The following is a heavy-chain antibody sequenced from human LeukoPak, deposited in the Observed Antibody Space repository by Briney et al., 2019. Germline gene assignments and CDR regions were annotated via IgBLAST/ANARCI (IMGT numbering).Heavy chain of an antibody. J-gene: IGHJ3*01. CDR2: SNTDGTI. CDR3: VRDRDYAFDF. V-gene: IGHV3-48*02. CDR1: GFIFSSYN. Sequence: GGSLRLSCTASGFIFSSYNMNWVRQAPGKGLEWISYSNTDGTISYADSVKGRFTISRDNAENSLYLQMNSLRDEDTAVYFCVRDRDYAFDFWGQGTMVTVSS.